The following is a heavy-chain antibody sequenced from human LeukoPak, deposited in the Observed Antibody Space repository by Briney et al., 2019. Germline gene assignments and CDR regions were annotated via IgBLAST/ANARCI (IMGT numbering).Heavy chain of an antibody. CDR1: GGTFSSYA. Sequence: SVKVSCKASGGTFSSYAISWVRQAPGQGLEWIGGIIPIFGTANYAQKFQGRVTITTDESTSTAYMELSSLRSEDTAVYYCARVRVAAAVFNWFDPWGQGTLVTVSS. V-gene: IGHV1-69*05. J-gene: IGHJ5*02. CDR3: ARVRVAAAVFNWFDP. D-gene: IGHD6-13*01. CDR2: IIPIFGTA.